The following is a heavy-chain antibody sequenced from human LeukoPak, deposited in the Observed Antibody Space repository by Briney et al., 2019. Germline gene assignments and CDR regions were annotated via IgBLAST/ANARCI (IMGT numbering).Heavy chain of an antibody. D-gene: IGHD7-27*01. Sequence: PGGSLRLSCAASGFTFNKYWMTWVRQAPGKGLEWLANINQDGSDKHYVNSVKGRFTISRDNAKNSVYLQLNSLRDEDTAIYYCTRENWGPDYWGQGTLVTVSS. CDR2: INQDGSDK. CDR3: TRENWGPDY. V-gene: IGHV3-7*01. J-gene: IGHJ4*02. CDR1: GFTFNKYW.